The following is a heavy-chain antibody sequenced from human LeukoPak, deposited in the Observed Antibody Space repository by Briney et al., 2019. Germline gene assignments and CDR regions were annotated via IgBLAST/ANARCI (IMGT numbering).Heavy chain of an antibody. V-gene: IGHV3-21*01. D-gene: IGHD6-6*01. CDR1: GFTFSSYS. CDR3: AREGLEYSSSSDAFDI. CDR2: ISSSSSYI. Sequence: PGGSLRLSCAASGFTFSSYSMNWVRQAPGKGLEWVSSISSSSSYIYYADSVKGRFTISRDNAKNSLYLQMNSLRAEDTAVYYCAREGLEYSSSSDAFDIWGQGTMVTVSS. J-gene: IGHJ3*02.